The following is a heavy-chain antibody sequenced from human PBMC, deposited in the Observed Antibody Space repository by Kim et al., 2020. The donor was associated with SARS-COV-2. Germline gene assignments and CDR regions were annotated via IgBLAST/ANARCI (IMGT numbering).Heavy chain of an antibody. Sequence: SVKVSCRASGGTFSDFALSWVRQAPGQGPEWLGGIIPSLGTTNVPQKFQGRVTVTADESTSTAYMELSRLTSDDTAVYYCAREIVTVTTLGYFDLWGRG. CDR1: GGTFSDFA. V-gene: IGHV1-69*13. J-gene: IGHJ2*01. CDR3: AREIVTVTTLGYFDL. D-gene: IGHD2-15*01. CDR2: IIPSLGTT.